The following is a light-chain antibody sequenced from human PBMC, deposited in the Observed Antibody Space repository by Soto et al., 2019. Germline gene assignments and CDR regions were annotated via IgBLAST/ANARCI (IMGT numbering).Light chain of an antibody. Sequence: EIVMTQSPATLSVSPGERATLSCRASQSVSSNLAWYQQKPGQAPRLLFYGASTRATDIPARFSGSGSGTEFTLTISSLQSEDFAVYYCQQYNDWPPTWTFGQGTKVDIK. CDR3: QQYNDWPPTWT. J-gene: IGKJ1*01. CDR1: QSVSSN. V-gene: IGKV3-15*01. CDR2: GAS.